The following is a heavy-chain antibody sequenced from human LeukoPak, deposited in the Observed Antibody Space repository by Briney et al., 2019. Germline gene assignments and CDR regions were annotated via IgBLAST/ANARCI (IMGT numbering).Heavy chain of an antibody. CDR1: GYTFTGYY. Sequence: ASVKVSCKASGYTFTGYYIHWVRQAPGQGLEWMGWINPNINGTNYAQKFQGRVTMTGDRSISTAYMELSRLRSDDTAVYYCARGSTRYDAFDIWGQGTMVTVSS. CDR2: INPNINGT. CDR3: ARGSTRYDAFDI. J-gene: IGHJ3*02. D-gene: IGHD2/OR15-2a*01. V-gene: IGHV1-2*02.